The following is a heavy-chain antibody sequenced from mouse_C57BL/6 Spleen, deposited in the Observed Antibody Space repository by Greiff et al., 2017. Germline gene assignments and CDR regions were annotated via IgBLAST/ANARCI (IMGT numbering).Heavy chain of an antibody. CDR2: ISSGGSYT. CDR3: ARQDRGGFAY. CDR1: GFTFSSYG. Sequence: EVKLVESGGDLVKPGGSLKLSCAASGFTFSSYGMSWVRQTPDKRLEWVATISSGGSYTYYPDSVKGRFTISRDNAKNTLYLQMSSLKSEDTAMYYCARQDRGGFAYWGQGTLVTVSA. V-gene: IGHV5-6*02. J-gene: IGHJ3*01.